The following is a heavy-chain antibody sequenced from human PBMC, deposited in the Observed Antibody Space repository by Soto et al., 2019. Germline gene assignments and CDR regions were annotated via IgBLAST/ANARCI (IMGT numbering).Heavy chain of an antibody. CDR1: GFTFSSYS. V-gene: IGHV3-21*01. CDR2: ISSSSSYI. Sequence: GGSLRLSCAASGFTFSSYSMNWVRQAPGKGLEWVSSISSSSSYIYYADSVKGRFTISRDNAKNSLYLQMNSLRAEDTAVYYCARPNGGGVFSALDYYYYYMDVWGKGTTVTVSS. CDR3: ARPNGGGVFSALDYYYYYMDV. D-gene: IGHD3-16*01. J-gene: IGHJ6*03.